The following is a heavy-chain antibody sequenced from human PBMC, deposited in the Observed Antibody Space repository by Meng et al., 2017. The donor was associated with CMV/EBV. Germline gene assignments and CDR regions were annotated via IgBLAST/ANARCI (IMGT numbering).Heavy chain of an antibody. CDR1: GFTFSSYA. J-gene: IGHJ6*02. V-gene: IGHV3-30*04. D-gene: IGHD6-6*01. CDR3: ARNIAARTYYYYYYGMDV. Sequence: GESLKISCAASGFTFSSYAMHWVRQAPGKGLEWVAVISYDGSNKYYADSVKGRFTISRDNSKNTLYLQMNSLRAEDTAVYYCARNIAARTYYYYYYGMDVWGQGPTVTVSS. CDR2: ISYDGSNK.